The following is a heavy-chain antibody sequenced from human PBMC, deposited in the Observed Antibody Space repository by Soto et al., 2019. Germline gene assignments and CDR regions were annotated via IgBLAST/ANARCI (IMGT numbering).Heavy chain of an antibody. CDR1: GFAFNSAW. CDR3: TTDSYSAMIEVRFDY. Sequence: EVQLMDSGGDLVKPGGSLRLSCAGSGFAFNSAWINWVRQAPGKGLEWVGRIKSKALGGTTDFAAPVRGRFAITRDDPRNMAYMQMNSLNTEDTAVYYCTTDSYSAMIEVRFDYWGHGTLVTVSS. CDR2: IKSKALGGTT. D-gene: IGHD3-22*01. J-gene: IGHJ4*03. V-gene: IGHV3-15*07.